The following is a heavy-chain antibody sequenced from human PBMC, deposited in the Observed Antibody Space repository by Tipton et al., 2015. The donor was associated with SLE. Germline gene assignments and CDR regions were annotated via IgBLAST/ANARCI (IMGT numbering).Heavy chain of an antibody. J-gene: IGHJ4*02. Sequence: LRLSCTVSGGSISSGSHYWSWIRQPAGKGLEWIGRIYTRGSTNYNPSLKSRVTISVDTPKNHFSLKLSSVTAADTAVYYCARDPVAGRGIDYWGQGTLVTVSS. V-gene: IGHV4-61*02. D-gene: IGHD6-19*01. CDR3: ARDPVAGRGIDY. CDR2: IYTRGST. CDR1: GGSISSGSHY.